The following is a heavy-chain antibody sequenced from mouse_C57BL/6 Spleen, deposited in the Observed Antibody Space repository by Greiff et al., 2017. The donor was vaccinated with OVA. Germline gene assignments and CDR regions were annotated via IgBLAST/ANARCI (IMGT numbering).Heavy chain of an antibody. CDR3: ARREDGGLTGTGFAC. D-gene: IGHD4-1*01. Sequence: QVQLQQSGAELVKPGASVTLSCKASGYTFTEYTIHWVKQRPGQGLEWIGWFYPGSGSITYNEKFKDKAILTADKSSSTVYMELSRLTSEDSAVYFCARREDGGLTGTGFACWGQGTLVTVSA. J-gene: IGHJ3*01. V-gene: IGHV1-62-2*01. CDR2: FYPGSGSI. CDR1: GYTFTEYT.